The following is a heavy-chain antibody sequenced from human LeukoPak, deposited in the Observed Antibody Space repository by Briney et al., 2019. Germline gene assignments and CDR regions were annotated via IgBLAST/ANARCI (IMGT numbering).Heavy chain of an antibody. CDR1: GXSISSYY. Sequence: KPSETLSLTCTVSGXSISSYYWTCIRQSPGKELEWIGHIYYSGSTNYNPSLKSRVTISVDTSKNQLSLKLSSVTAADTAVYYCARGWGYLDYWGQGTLVTVSS. D-gene: IGHD6-19*01. V-gene: IGHV4-59*01. J-gene: IGHJ4*02. CDR2: IYYSGST. CDR3: ARGWGYLDY.